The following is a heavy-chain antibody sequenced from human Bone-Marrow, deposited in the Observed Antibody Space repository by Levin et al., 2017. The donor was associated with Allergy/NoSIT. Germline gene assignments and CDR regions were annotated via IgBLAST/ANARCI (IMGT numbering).Heavy chain of an antibody. V-gene: IGHV1-69*13. CDR2: IIPIFGSA. Sequence: SVKVSCKASGGTFSTYAVSWVRQAPGQGLEWMGRIIPIFGSANYAQKFQGRVTITAHEPTTTAYLELSSLRSEDTAVYFCARRTGAGADAFDMWGKGKMVTVSS. D-gene: IGHD1-26*01. CDR1: GGTFSTYA. J-gene: IGHJ3*02. CDR3: ARRTGAGADAFDM.